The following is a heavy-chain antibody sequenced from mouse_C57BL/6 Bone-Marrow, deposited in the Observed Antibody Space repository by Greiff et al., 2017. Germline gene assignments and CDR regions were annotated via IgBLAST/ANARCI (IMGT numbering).Heavy chain of an antibody. Sequence: EVKLMESGGGLVQSGRSLRLSCATSGFTFSDFYMEWVRQAPGKGLEWIAASRNKANDYTTEYSASVKGRFIVSRDTSQSILYLQMNALRAEDTAMYYCARDGPPRAMDYWGQGTSVTVSS. V-gene: IGHV7-1*01. CDR3: ARDGPPRAMDY. CDR1: GFTFSDFY. J-gene: IGHJ4*01. CDR2: SRNKANDYTT.